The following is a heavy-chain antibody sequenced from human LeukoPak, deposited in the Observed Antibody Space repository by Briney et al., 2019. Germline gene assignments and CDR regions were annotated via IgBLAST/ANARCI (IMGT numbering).Heavy chain of an antibody. CDR3: ARDPAEYSSSGGFDY. CDR2: IYHSGST. V-gene: IGHV4-30-2*01. Sequence: SETLSLTCTVSGGSISSGGYYWSWIRQPPGKGLEWIGYIYHSGSTYYNPSLKSRVTISVDRSKNQFSLKLSSVTAADTAVYYCARDPAEYSSSGGFDYWGQRTLVTVSS. J-gene: IGHJ4*02. CDR1: GGSISSGGYY. D-gene: IGHD6-6*01.